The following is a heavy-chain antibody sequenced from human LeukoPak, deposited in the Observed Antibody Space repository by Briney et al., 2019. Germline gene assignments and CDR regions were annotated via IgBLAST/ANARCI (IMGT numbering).Heavy chain of an antibody. V-gene: IGHV3-48*02. J-gene: IGHJ4*02. Sequence: GGSLRLSCAASGFTFSSYSMNWVRQAPGKGLEWVSYISSSSSTIYYADSVKGRFTISRDNAKNSLYLQMNSLRDEDTAVYCCARVQYYYDSSGPPDYWGQGTLVTVSS. CDR3: ARVQYYYDSSGPPDY. D-gene: IGHD3-22*01. CDR2: ISSSSSTI. CDR1: GFTFSSYS.